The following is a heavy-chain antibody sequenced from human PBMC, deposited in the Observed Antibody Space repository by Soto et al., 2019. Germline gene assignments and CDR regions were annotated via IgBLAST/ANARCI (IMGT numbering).Heavy chain of an antibody. CDR3: ARGMSMITFGGVIVTDAFDI. CDR1: GFTVSSNY. D-gene: IGHD3-16*02. CDR2: IYSGGST. J-gene: IGHJ3*02. V-gene: IGHV3-66*01. Sequence: LRLSCAASGFTVSSNYMSWVRQAPGKGLEWVSVIYSGGSTYYADSVKGRFTISRDNSKNTLYLQMNSLRAEDTAVYYCARGMSMITFGGVIVTDAFDIWGQGTMVTVSS.